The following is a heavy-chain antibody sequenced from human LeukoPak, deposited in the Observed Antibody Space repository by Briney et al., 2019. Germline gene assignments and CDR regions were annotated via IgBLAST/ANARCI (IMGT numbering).Heavy chain of an antibody. Sequence: SETLSLTCTVSGGSISSYYWSWIRQPPGKGLEWIGYIYYSGSTNYNPSLKSRVTMSVDTSKNQFSLKLSSVTAADTAVYYCAREGETTRGAFDIWGQGTMVTVSS. CDR1: GGSISSYY. D-gene: IGHD1-7*01. V-gene: IGHV4-59*12. J-gene: IGHJ3*02. CDR3: AREGETTRGAFDI. CDR2: IYYSGST.